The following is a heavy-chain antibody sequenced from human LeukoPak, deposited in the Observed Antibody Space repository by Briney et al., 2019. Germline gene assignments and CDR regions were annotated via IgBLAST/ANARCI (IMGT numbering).Heavy chain of an antibody. CDR1: GYNFFTYG. CDR3: ARDASLIAMVTGWFDP. Sequence: ASVKVSCKASGYNFFTYGITWVRQAPGQGLEWMGWISAYNGNTNYAQKLQGRVTMTTDTSTSTAYMELRSLRSDDTAVYYCARDASLIAMVTGWFDPWGQGTLVTVSS. V-gene: IGHV1-18*01. CDR2: ISAYNGNT. J-gene: IGHJ5*02. D-gene: IGHD5-18*01.